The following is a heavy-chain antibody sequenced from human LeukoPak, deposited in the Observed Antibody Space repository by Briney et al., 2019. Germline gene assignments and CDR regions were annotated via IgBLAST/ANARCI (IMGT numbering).Heavy chain of an antibody. CDR1: GFTFSSYG. CDR3: AKVDVVTAIDY. CDR2: IWYDGSNK. Sequence: GRSLRLSCAASGFTFSSYGMHWVRQAPGKGLEWVAVIWYDGSNKYYADSVKGRFTISRDNSKNTLYLQMNSLRTEDTTVYYCAKVDVVTAIDYWGRGTLVTVSS. J-gene: IGHJ4*02. V-gene: IGHV3-33*06. D-gene: IGHD2-21*02.